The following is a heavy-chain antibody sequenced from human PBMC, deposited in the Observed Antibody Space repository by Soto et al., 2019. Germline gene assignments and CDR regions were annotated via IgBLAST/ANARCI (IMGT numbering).Heavy chain of an antibody. CDR3: AHIGPTMVRGVIKNYYYYYMDV. V-gene: IGHV2-5*02. J-gene: IGHJ6*03. Sequence: SGPTLVNPTQTLSLTCTFSGFSLSTSGVGVGWIRQPPGKALEWLALIYWDDDKRYSPSLKSRLTITKDTSKNQVVLTMTNMDPVDTATYYCAHIGPTMVRGVIKNYYYYYMDVWGKGTTVTVSS. CDR2: IYWDDDK. CDR1: GFSLSTSGVG. D-gene: IGHD3-10*01.